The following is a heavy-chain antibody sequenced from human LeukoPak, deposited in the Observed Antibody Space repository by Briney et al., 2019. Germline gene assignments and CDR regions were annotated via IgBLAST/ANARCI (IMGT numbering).Heavy chain of an antibody. V-gene: IGHV3-30*18. D-gene: IGHD5-18*01. Sequence: GGSLRLSCAASGFTFSSYGMHWVRQAPGKGLEWVAVISYDGSNKYYADSVKGRFTISRDNSKNTLYLQMNSLRAEGTAVYYCAKGGYGYGTGPDYWGQGTLVTVSS. CDR3: AKGGYGYGTGPDY. CDR2: ISYDGSNK. CDR1: GFTFSSYG. J-gene: IGHJ4*02.